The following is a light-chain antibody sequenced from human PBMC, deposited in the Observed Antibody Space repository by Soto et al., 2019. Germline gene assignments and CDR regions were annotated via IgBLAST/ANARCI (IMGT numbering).Light chain of an antibody. Sequence: AVQMTQSPSSLSASVGGRITITCRASQGIRNDLAWYQQKPGKAPNLLIYAASRLHIGVPSRFSGSGSGTDFTFTITGLQPEDFATYYYLQDTNYPYTFGQGTKLEIK. V-gene: IGKV1-6*01. CDR1: QGIRND. J-gene: IGKJ2*01. CDR3: LQDTNYPYT. CDR2: AAS.